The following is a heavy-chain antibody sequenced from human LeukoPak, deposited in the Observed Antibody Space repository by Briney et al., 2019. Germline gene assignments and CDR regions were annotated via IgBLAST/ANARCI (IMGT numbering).Heavy chain of an antibody. CDR3: ARQAPTSSSSYVAAQRGRYYFDY. V-gene: IGHV4-39*01. CDR1: GGSTSSSSYY. D-gene: IGHD6-13*01. CDR2: IYYSGST. Sequence: PSETLSLTCTVSGGSTSSSSYYWGWIRQPPGKGLEWIGSIYYSGSTYYNPSLKSRVTISVDTSKNQFSLKLSSVTAADTAVYYCARQAPTSSSSYVAAQRGRYYFDYWGQGTLVTVSS. J-gene: IGHJ4*02.